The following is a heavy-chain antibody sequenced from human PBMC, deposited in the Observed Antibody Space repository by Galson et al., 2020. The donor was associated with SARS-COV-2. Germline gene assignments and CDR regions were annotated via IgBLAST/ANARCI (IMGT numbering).Heavy chain of an antibody. CDR1: GFIFSRYA. CDR3: AKDPGGVQYDSGGPLRGDLFDS. J-gene: IGHJ4*02. D-gene: IGHD3-22*01. CDR2: IGGAGGNI. Sequence: GESMKISCAASGFIFSRYAMSWVRQAPGKGLEWVSVIGGAGGNIYYKDSVKGRFTISRDNSKNTLYLQMNSLRADDTAVYYCAKDPGGVQYDSGGPLRGDLFDSWGQGTLVTVAS. V-gene: IGHV3-23*01.